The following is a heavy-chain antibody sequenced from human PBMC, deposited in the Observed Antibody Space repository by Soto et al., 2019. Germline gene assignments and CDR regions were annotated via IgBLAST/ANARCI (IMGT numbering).Heavy chain of an antibody. CDR1: GYTFTSYG. CDR3: ARDSSSGYDT. Sequence: QVQLVQSGTEVKKPGASVKVSCKASGYTFTSYGITWVRQAPGQGLEWMGWIGTYNGKTDYLQKFQGRVTMTTDTSTTTAYTELRSLTSGDTAVYCCARDSSSGYDTWGQGTLVTVSS. J-gene: IGHJ5*02. CDR2: IGTYNGKT. V-gene: IGHV1-18*01. D-gene: IGHD3-22*01.